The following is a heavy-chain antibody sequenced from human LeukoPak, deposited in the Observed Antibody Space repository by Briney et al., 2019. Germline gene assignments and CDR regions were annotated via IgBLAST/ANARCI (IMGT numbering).Heavy chain of an antibody. D-gene: IGHD3-22*01. CDR2: ISGSGSTI. V-gene: IGHV3-48*03. Sequence: QPGGSLRLSCAASGFTFRSYEMTWVRQAPGKELEWVSYISGSGSTIYYADSVKGRFTISRDNAKNSLYLQMNSLRDEDTAVYYCARVCRDSSGYGAFDIWGQGTMVTVSS. CDR1: GFTFRSYE. CDR3: ARVCRDSSGYGAFDI. J-gene: IGHJ3*02.